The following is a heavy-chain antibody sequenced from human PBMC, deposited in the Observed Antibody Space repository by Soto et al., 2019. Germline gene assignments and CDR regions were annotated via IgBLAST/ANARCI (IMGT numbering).Heavy chain of an antibody. CDR3: ARGRVYYYGSGSYLY. CDR1: GGSFSGYY. J-gene: IGHJ4*02. V-gene: IGHV4-34*01. D-gene: IGHD3-10*01. Sequence: PSETLSLTCAVYGGSFSGYYWSWIRQPPGKGLEWIGEINHSGSTNYNPSLKSRVTISVDTSKNQFSLKLSSVTAADTAVYYCARGRVYYYGSGSYLYWGQGTLVTVS. CDR2: INHSGST.